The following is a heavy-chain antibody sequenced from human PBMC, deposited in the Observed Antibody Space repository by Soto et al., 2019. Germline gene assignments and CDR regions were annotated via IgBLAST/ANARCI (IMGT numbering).Heavy chain of an antibody. Sequence: QITLKESGPPLVKPTQPLTLTCTFSGISLSTRGVGVSWIRQPPGKALEWLALIYWDDDKRYRPSLKSRLTITRDTYKNKMVLTMTNMDPVDTATYYYAHQVGATRYYFYCGMDVWGQGTTVTVSS. D-gene: IGHD1-26*01. CDR1: GISLSTRGVG. V-gene: IGHV2-5*02. J-gene: IGHJ6*02. CDR3: AHQVGATRYYFYCGMDV. CDR2: IYWDDDK.